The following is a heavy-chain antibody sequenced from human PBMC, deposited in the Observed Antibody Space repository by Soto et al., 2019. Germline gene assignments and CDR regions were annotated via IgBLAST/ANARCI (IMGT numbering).Heavy chain of an antibody. D-gene: IGHD3-10*01. J-gene: IGHJ5*02. CDR2: IDPSDSHA. V-gene: IGHV5-10-1*01. CDR1: GYSFTTYW. Sequence: GESLKISCTASGYSFTTYWISWVRQMPGKGLEWMGRIDPSDSHANYSPSFQGHVIMSVDKSINTAYLQWTGLKTSDTAIYFCAGRAIRGQRRGGDWFDPWGQGRLVTVSS. CDR3: AGRAIRGQRRGGDWFDP.